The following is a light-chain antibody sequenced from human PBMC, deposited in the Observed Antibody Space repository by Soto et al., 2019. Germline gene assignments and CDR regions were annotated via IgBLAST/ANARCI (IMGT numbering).Light chain of an antibody. CDR3: MQALQIPWT. CDR1: QSLLHSSGYNY. J-gene: IGKJ1*01. CDR2: LAS. V-gene: IGKV2-28*01. Sequence: DIVMTQSPLSLRVTPGEPASISCRSSQSLLHSSGYNYLHWYLQKPGQSPQLLISLASDRAPGVPDRFSGGGSGTDVTLKITRVEAEDVGVYYCMQALQIPWTFGQGTKVEVK.